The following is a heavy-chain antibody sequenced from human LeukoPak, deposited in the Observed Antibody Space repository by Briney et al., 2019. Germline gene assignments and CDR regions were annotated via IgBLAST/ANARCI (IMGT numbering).Heavy chain of an antibody. V-gene: IGHV4-39*07. CDR1: GGSISSSSYY. J-gene: IGHJ3*02. CDR3: ARDGPRNYDFWSGYPPSAAFDI. Sequence: HSETLSLTCTVSGGSISSSSYYWGWIRQPPGKGLEWIGSIYYSGSTYYNPSLKSRVTISVDTSKNQFSLKLSSVTAADTAVYYCARDGPRNYDFWSGYPPSAAFDIWGQGTMVTVSS. CDR2: IYYSGST. D-gene: IGHD3-3*01.